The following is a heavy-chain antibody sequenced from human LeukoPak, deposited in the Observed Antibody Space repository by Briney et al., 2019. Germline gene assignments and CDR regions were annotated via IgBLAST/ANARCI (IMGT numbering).Heavy chain of an antibody. V-gene: IGHV4-34*01. CDR2: INHSGST. CDR3: ARGNYDFWSGYLFDY. CDR1: GGSFSGYY. J-gene: IGHJ4*02. D-gene: IGHD3-3*01. Sequence: SGTLSLTCAVYGGSFSGYYWSWIRQPPGKGLEWIGEINHSGSTNYNPSLKSRVTISVDTSKNQFSLKLGSVTAADTAVYYCARGNYDFWSGYLFDYWGQGTLVTVSS.